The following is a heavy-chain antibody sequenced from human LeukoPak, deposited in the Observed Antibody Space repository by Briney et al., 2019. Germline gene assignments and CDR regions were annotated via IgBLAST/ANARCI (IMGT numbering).Heavy chain of an antibody. CDR1: GFTFSSYG. CDR2: ISYDGSNK. V-gene: IGHV3-30*18. J-gene: IGHJ6*02. CDR3: AKSLAYGDYYYYGMDV. Sequence: GGSLRLSCAASGFTFSSYGMHWVRQAPGKGLEWVAVISYDGSNKYYADSVKGRFTISKDNSKNTLYLQMNNLRAHDTAVYYCAKSLAYGDYYYYGMDVWGQGTTVTVSS. D-gene: IGHD4-17*01.